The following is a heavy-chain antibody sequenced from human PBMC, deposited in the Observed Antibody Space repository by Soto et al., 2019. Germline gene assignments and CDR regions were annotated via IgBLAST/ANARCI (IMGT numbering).Heavy chain of an antibody. V-gene: IGHV4-59*08. J-gene: IGHJ4*02. CDR1: GGSISGYY. Sequence: SETLSLTCTVSGGSISGYYWSWLRQPPGKGLEWIGYIYNIGSTNYNPSLRSRVTMSMDTSQEQFSLKLSSVTATDTAIYYCARGGSDSSWYWRDWGQGALVTVSS. D-gene: IGHD6-13*01. CDR2: IYNIGST. CDR3: ARGGSDSSWYWRD.